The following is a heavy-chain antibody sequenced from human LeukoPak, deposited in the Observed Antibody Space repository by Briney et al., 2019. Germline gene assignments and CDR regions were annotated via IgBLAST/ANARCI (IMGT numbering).Heavy chain of an antibody. Sequence: KPGGSLRLSCAASGFTFSSYSMNWVRQAPGRWLEWVSSISSSSSYIYYADSVKGRFTISRDNAKNSLYLQMNSLRAEDTAVYYCAREGVAAARDYWGQGTLVTVSS. V-gene: IGHV3-21*01. CDR2: ISSSSSYI. CDR1: GFTFSSYS. D-gene: IGHD6-13*01. J-gene: IGHJ4*02. CDR3: AREGVAAARDY.